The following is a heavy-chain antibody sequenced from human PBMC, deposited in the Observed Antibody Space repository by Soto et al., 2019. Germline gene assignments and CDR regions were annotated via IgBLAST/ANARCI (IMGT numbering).Heavy chain of an antibody. CDR3: AKDSRIVVVTAPYDY. D-gene: IGHD2-21*02. Sequence: QVQLVESGGGVVQPGRSLRLSCAASGFTFSSYGMHWVRQAPGKGLEWVAVISYDGSNKYYADSVKGRFTISRDNCKNTLYLQMNSLRAEDTAVYYCAKDSRIVVVTAPYDYLGQGTLVTVSS. V-gene: IGHV3-30*18. J-gene: IGHJ4*02. CDR1: GFTFSSYG. CDR2: ISYDGSNK.